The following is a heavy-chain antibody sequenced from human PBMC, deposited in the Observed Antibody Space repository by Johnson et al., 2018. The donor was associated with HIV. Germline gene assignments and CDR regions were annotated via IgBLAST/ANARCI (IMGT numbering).Heavy chain of an antibody. CDR3: AKDELYYDSSGGDVFDI. CDR2: IWYDGSNK. CDR1: GFSFSSYG. V-gene: IGHV3-33*06. Sequence: QVQLVESGGGVVQPGRSLRLSCAASGFSFSSYGMHWVRQAPGKGLEWVAVIWYDGSNKYYADSVKGRFTISRDNSKNTLYLQMNSLKAEDTAVYYCAKDELYYDSSGGDVFDIWGQGTMVTVSS. J-gene: IGHJ3*02. D-gene: IGHD3-22*01.